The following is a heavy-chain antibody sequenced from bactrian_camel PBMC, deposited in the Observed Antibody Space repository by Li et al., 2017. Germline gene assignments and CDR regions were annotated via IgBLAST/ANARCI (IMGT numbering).Heavy chain of an antibody. CDR2: IYTSDGRG. V-gene: IGHV3S63*01. Sequence: HVQLVESGGGSVQAGGSLKLSCEFSGNTNADYCMGWFRQAPGSEREAVAVIYTSDGRGYYADSVKGRFTLYQDNTKNTLSLQMNNLKPEDTAMYYCAIEPSAVPLFSMTVSPRDTDFNTWGQGTQVTVS. CDR3: AIEPSAVPLFSMTVSPRDTDFNT. J-gene: IGHJ6*01. CDR1: GNTNADYC. D-gene: IGHD3*01.